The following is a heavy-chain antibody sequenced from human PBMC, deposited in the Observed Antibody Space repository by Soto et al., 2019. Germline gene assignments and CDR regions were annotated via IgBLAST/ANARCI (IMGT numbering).Heavy chain of an antibody. CDR2: IDWDDDK. CDR1: GFSLSTSGMC. CDR3: AWIPFRYSYGPPQAYGMDV. J-gene: IGHJ6*02. D-gene: IGHD5-18*01. V-gene: IGHV2-70*01. Sequence: GSGPTLVNPTQTLTLTCTFSGFSLSTSGMCVSWIRQPPGKALEWLALIDWDDDKYYSTSLKTRLTIPKDTSKNQVVLTMTNMDPVDTATYYCAWIPFRYSYGPPQAYGMDVWGQGTTVTVSS.